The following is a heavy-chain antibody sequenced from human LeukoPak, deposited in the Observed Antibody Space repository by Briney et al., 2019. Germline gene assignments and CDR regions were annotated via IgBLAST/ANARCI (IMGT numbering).Heavy chain of an antibody. Sequence: GGSLRLSCAASGFTFSAYTMHWVRQAPGKGLESVSAISTNGDRTYYVKSVKDRFTISRDDSKNTLYLQMGSLRVEDMAVYYCAREVDGGFDPWGQGTLVTVSS. CDR1: GFTFSAYT. CDR2: ISTNGDRT. D-gene: IGHD3-16*01. J-gene: IGHJ5*02. CDR3: AREVDGGFDP. V-gene: IGHV3-64*01.